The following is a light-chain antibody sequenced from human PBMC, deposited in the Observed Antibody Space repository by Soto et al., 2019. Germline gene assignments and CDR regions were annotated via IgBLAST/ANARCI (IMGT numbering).Light chain of an antibody. CDR2: AAS. V-gene: IGKV1-39*01. Sequence: DIQMTQSPSSLSASVGDRVTITCRASQPISNYLNWYQHKPGKAPKVLIYAASNLHSGVPSRFSGSGSGTDFTLTISSLQHEDFATYYCQQSSSNTRTFGQGTKV. J-gene: IGKJ2*02. CDR3: QQSSSNTRT. CDR1: QPISNY.